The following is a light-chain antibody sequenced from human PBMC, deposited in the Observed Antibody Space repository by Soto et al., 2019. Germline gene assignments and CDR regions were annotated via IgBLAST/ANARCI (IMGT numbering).Light chain of an antibody. CDR2: DAS. J-gene: IGKJ1*01. V-gene: IGKV1-5*01. Sequence: DIQMTQSPSTLSASVGDRVTITCRASQSISSWLAWYQQKPGKAPKLLIYDASSLESGVPYRFSGSGSGTDFTLTISRRQPDAFTNYYCQQYTSYWTFGTGTKVEIK. CDR3: QQYTSYWT. CDR1: QSISSW.